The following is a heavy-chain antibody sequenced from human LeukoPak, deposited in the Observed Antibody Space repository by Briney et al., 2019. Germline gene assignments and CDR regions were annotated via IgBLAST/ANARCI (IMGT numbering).Heavy chain of an antibody. CDR2: FDPEDGET. J-gene: IGHJ4*02. CDR1: GYTLTELS. D-gene: IGHD3-22*01. Sequence: ASVKVSCKVSGYTLTELSMHWVRQAPGKGLEWMGGFDPEDGETIYAQKFQGGVTMTEDTSTDTAYMELSSLRSEDTAVYYCARDVYYYDSSGYYYPRDAEYYFDYWGQGTLVTVSS. CDR3: ARDVYYYDSSGYYYPRDAEYYFDY. V-gene: IGHV1-24*01.